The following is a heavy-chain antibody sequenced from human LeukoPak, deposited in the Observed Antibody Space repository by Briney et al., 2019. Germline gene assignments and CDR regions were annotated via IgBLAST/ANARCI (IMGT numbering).Heavy chain of an antibody. V-gene: IGHV1-2*04. CDR1: GYTFTGYY. D-gene: IGHD1-14*01. CDR2: INPNSGGT. J-gene: IGHJ6*03. Sequence: GASVKVSCKASGYTFTGYYMHWVRQAPGQGLEWMGWINPNSGGTNYAQKFQGWVTMTRDTSISTAYMELSRLRSDDTAMYYCARVGTTPDQPLYYYYMDVWGKGTTVTVSS. CDR3: ARVGTTPDQPLYYYYMDV.